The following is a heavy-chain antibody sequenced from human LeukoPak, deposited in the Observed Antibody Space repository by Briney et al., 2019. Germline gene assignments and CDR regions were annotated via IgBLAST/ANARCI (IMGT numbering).Heavy chain of an antibody. CDR1: GFTFSDYY. CDR3: ARGRKDILTGYYYSDY. CDR2: IYSGGNT. Sequence: PGGSLRLSCAASGFTFSDYYMSWIRQAPGKGLEWVSVIYSGGNTYYVDSVKGRFTISRDNSKNTLYLQMNSLRAEDTAVYYCARGRKDILTGYYYSDYWGQGALVTVSS. V-gene: IGHV3-66*01. D-gene: IGHD3-9*01. J-gene: IGHJ4*02.